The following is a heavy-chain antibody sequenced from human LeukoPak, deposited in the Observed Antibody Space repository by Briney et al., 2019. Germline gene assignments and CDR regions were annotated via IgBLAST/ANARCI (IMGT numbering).Heavy chain of an antibody. Sequence: GGSLRLSCAAFGFTFNDYVMNWVRQAPGKGLEWVSTISGNGDTTYYADSVKGRFTISRDNSKNTLYLQMNSLRAEDTAVYYCAKRYYYDSSGYSPLDYWGQGTLVTVSS. CDR3: AKRYYYDSSGYSPLDY. D-gene: IGHD3-22*01. CDR2: ISGNGDTT. V-gene: IGHV3-23*01. CDR1: GFTFNDYV. J-gene: IGHJ4*02.